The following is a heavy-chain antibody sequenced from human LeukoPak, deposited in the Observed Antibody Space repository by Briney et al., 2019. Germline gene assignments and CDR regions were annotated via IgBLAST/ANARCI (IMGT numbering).Heavy chain of an antibody. D-gene: IGHD3-9*01. J-gene: IGHJ4*02. Sequence: VGSLRLSCAASGFTFRLYWMNWVRRALGKGLEWVANIKQDGSEKNYVDSVKGRFTISRDNAKNALYLQMNNLRVEDTAMYYCAGGTGFIIKDWGQGTLVTVSS. CDR2: IKQDGSEK. CDR1: GFTFRLYW. V-gene: IGHV3-7*03. CDR3: AGGTGFIIKD.